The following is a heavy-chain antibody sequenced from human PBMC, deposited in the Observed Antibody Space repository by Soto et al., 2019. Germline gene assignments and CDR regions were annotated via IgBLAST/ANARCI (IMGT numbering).Heavy chain of an antibody. CDR3: AREQRSATKTTYNWFDP. Sequence: SETLSLTCAVYGGSFSGYYWSWIRQPPGKGLEWIGEINHSGSTNYNPSLKSRVTISVDTSKNQFSLKLSSVTAADTAVYYCAREQRSATKTTYNWFDPWGQGTLVTVSS. CDR2: INHSGST. V-gene: IGHV4-34*01. CDR1: GGSFSGYY. J-gene: IGHJ5*02. D-gene: IGHD1-26*01.